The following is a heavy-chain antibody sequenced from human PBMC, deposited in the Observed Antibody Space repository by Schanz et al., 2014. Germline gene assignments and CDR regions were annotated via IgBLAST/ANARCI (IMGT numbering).Heavy chain of an antibody. V-gene: IGHV3-48*01. CDR2: ISGSSRTI. J-gene: IGHJ6*02. CDR1: GFTFSAYA. CDR3: LAPDYGMDV. Sequence: EVQLLESGGGLVQPGGSLRLSCAASGFTFSAYAMTWVRQIPGKGLEWVSAISGSSRTIYYADSMKGRFTVSRDNAKNSLFLQMNSLRAEDTAVYYCLAPDYGMDVWGQGTTVTVSS.